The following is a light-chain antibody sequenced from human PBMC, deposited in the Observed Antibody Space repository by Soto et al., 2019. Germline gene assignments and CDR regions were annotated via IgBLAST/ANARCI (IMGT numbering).Light chain of an antibody. CDR3: QVWDTGSDHLV. V-gene: IGLV3-21*04. Sequence: SYELTQPPSVAVAPGETAGITCGGNNIGSKSVHWYQQKPGQAPVLVIYYDNDRPSGIPERFSGSNSGNTATLTISRVEAGDEADYYCQVWDTGSDHLVFGGGTKLTVL. J-gene: IGLJ2*01. CDR1: NIGSKS. CDR2: YDN.